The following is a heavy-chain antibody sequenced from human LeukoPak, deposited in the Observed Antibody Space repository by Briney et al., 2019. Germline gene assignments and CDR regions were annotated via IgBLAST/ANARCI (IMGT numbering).Heavy chain of an antibody. Sequence: PGGSLRLSCAASGFTFSSYAMSWVRQAPGKGLEWVSAISGSGGSTYYADSVKGRFTISRDNSKNTLYLQMNSLRAEDTAVYYCAKGHWDGDYPTNFDYWGQGTLVTVSS. D-gene: IGHD4-17*01. CDR3: AKGHWDGDYPTNFDY. CDR2: ISGSGGST. CDR1: GFTFSSYA. V-gene: IGHV3-23*01. J-gene: IGHJ4*02.